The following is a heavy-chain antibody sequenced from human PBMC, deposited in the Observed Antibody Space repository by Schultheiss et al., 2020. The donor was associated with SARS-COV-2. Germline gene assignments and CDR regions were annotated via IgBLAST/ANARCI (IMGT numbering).Heavy chain of an antibody. J-gene: IGHJ4*02. CDR1: GFTFSSYG. D-gene: IGHD4-17*01. V-gene: IGHV3-30*13. CDR3: ARDRRRTYGDSTDY. CDR2: ISYDGSNK. Sequence: GGSLRLSCAASGFTFSSYGMHWVRQAPGKGLEWVAVISYDGSNKYYADSVKGRFTISRDNFEHRVYLQMSSLTSDDTGVYYCARDRRRTYGDSTDYWGQGTQVTVSS.